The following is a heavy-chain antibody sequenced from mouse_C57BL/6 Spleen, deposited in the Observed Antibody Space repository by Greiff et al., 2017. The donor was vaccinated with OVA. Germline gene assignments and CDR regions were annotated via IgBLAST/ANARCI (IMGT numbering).Heavy chain of an antibody. J-gene: IGHJ4*01. CDR2: IDPSDSYT. CDR3: ARGGNHYAMDY. CDR1: GYTFTSHW. V-gene: IGHV1-50*01. Sequence: VQLQQPGAELVKPGASVKLSCKASGYTFTSHWMQWVKQRPGQGLEWIGEIDPSDSYTNYNQKFKGKATLTVDTSSSTAYMQLSSLTSEDSAVYYCARGGNHYAMDYWGQGTSVTVSS. D-gene: IGHD1-1*02.